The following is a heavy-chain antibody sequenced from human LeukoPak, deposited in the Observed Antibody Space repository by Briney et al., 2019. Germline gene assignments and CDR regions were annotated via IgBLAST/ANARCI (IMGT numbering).Heavy chain of an antibody. CDR2: IFRSEST. V-gene: IGHV4-38-2*02. Sequence: SETLSLTCSVSGYSISSGFYWGWIRQPPGKGLEWIGNIFRSESTYYNTSLKSRATISVDTSKNQFSLKLSSVTAADTAVYYCARRKLLWFGELLDYWGQGTLVTVSS. J-gene: IGHJ4*02. CDR1: GYSISSGFY. D-gene: IGHD3-10*01. CDR3: ARRKLLWFGELLDY.